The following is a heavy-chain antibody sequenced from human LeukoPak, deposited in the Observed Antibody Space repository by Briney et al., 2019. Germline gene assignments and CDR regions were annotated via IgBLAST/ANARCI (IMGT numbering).Heavy chain of an antibody. D-gene: IGHD6-19*01. CDR1: GYTFSSYG. CDR2: ISAYNGNT. J-gene: IGHJ4*02. CDR3: ARLVAGMGYSDY. Sequence: ASVKVSCKASGYTFSSYGISCVRQAPGQGLEWMGLISAYNGNTNYAQKFQVRVTITADESTSTAYMELSSLRSEDTAVYYCARLVAGMGYSDYWGQGTLVTVSS. V-gene: IGHV1-18*01.